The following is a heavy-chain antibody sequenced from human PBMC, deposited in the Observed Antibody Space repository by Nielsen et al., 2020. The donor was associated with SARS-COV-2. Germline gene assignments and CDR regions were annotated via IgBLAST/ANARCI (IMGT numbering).Heavy chain of an antibody. CDR3: AKAPWDCSSTSCYVRGAFDY. V-gene: IGHV3-30*18. J-gene: IGHJ4*02. Sequence: VRQAPGKGLEWVAGISHDGSDRNNADSVKGRFTISRDNAKNSLYLQMNSLRAEDTALYYCAKAPWDCSSTSCYVRGAFDYWGQGTLVTVSS. CDR2: ISHDGSDR. D-gene: IGHD2-2*01.